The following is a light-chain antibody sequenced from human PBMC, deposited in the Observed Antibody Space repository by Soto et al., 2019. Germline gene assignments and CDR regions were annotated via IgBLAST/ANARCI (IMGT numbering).Light chain of an antibody. V-gene: IGKV1-5*03. CDR3: QQLSTYVTFT. J-gene: IGKJ3*01. Sequence: DIQMTQSPSTLSAYVGDRVTITCRASQNICTWLAWFQQKPGKAPKLLIYSASTLENGVPSRFSGSGAGTEFTLTISSLQPDDIATYYCQQLSTYVTFTFGPGTKVDIK. CDR2: SAS. CDR1: QNICTW.